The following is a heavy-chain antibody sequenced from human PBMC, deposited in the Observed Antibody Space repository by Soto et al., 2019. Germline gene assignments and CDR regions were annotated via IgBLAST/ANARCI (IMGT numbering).Heavy chain of an antibody. J-gene: IGHJ5*02. CDR3: ARDWDGPLYDSSGYYYGLCDP. CDR2: ISAYNGNT. V-gene: IGHV1-18*01. Sequence: ASVKVSCKASGYTFTSYGISWVRQAPGQGLEWMGWISAYNGNTNYAQKLQGRVTMTTDTSTSTAYMELRSLRSDDTAVYYCARDWDGPLYDSSGYYYGLCDPWGKGTLVTVSS. D-gene: IGHD3-22*01. CDR1: GYTFTSYG.